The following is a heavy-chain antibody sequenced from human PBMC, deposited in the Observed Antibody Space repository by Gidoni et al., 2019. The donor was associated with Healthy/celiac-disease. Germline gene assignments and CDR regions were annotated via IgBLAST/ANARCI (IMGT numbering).Heavy chain of an antibody. J-gene: IGHJ4*02. CDR1: GGSLSRGGYY. CDR3: ARGPTAVIPYFDD. CDR2: SYCSGSN. Sequence: QVQLQESGSGLVKPSQTLSLTCTVSGGSLSRGGYYWSWIRQNPGKGLEWIGYSYCSGSNYYNPSLKIRVTIADDTYKNQFSLKLISVTAADTAVYYSARGPTAVIPYFDDWGQGTLVTVSS. D-gene: IGHD4-17*01. V-gene: IGHV4-31*03.